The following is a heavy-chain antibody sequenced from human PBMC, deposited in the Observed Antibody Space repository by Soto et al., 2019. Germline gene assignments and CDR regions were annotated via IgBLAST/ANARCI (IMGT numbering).Heavy chain of an antibody. CDR3: ASFTSMGMDV. V-gene: IGHV1-69*13. D-gene: IGHD3-3*01. CDR1: GGTFSSYA. J-gene: IGHJ6*02. Sequence: ASVKVSCKASGGTFSSYAISWARQAPGQGLEWMGGIIPIFGTANYAQKFQGRVTITADESTSTAYMELSSLRSEDTAVYYCASFTSMGMDVWGRGTTVTVSS. CDR2: IIPIFGTA.